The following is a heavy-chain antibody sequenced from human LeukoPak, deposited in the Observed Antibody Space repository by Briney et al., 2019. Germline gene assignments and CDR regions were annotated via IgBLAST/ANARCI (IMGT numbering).Heavy chain of an antibody. CDR1: GYTLTELS. V-gene: IGHV1-24*01. J-gene: IGHJ6*02. CDR3: ATELMVRGVGNYGMDV. CDR2: FDPEDGET. Sequence: ASVKVSCKVSGYTLTELSMHWVRQAPGKGLEWMGGFDPEDGETIYAQKFQGRVTMTGDTSTDTAYMELSSLRSEDTAVYYCATELMVRGVGNYGMDVWGQGTTVTVSS. D-gene: IGHD3-10*01.